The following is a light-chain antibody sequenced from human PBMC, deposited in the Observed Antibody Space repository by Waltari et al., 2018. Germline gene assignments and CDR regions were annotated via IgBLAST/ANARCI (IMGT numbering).Light chain of an antibody. CDR1: QAISSY. CDR2: AAS. V-gene: IGKV1-9*01. CDR3: QQLDSFPIT. Sequence: DIQLTQSPSFLSASVGDRVTITCRAIQAISSYLAWYQQKPGRAPKLLIYAASTLQSGVPSGFSGSGSGTEFTLTISSLQPEDFATYYCQQLDSFPITFGQGTRLEIK. J-gene: IGKJ5*01.